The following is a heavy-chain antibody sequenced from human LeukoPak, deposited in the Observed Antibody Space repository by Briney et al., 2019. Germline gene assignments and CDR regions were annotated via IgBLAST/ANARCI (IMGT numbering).Heavy chain of an antibody. J-gene: IGHJ3*01. CDR1: GFTFSTYS. CDR3: AREGDGYTHDAFDV. CDR2: ISPGSSTI. V-gene: IGHV3-48*01. Sequence: PGGSLRLSCAASGFTFSTYSMTWVRQAPGKGLEWVSYISPGSSTIYYADSVKGRFTISRDNAKNALYLQMNSLRAEDTAVYYCAREGDGYTHDAFDVWGQGTMVTVSS. D-gene: IGHD5-24*01.